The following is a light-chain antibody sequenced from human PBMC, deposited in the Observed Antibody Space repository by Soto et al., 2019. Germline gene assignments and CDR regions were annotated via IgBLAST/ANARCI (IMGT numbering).Light chain of an antibody. V-gene: IGLV2-14*01. CDR3: SSYTSSSTLV. J-gene: IGLJ1*01. CDR1: SSDVGAYNY. Sequence: QSALTQPASVSGSPGQSITISCTGTSSDVGAYNYVSWYQQHPGKAPKLMIYDVINRPSGVPNRFSASKSGNAASLTISGLQAEDEADYYCSSYTSSSTLVFGTGTKVTVL. CDR2: DVI.